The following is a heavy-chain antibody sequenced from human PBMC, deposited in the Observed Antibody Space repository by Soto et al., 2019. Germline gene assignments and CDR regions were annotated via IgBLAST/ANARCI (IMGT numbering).Heavy chain of an antibody. CDR1: GGTFSSYT. CDR3: ASGPQYCRSTSCYSYWFDP. CDR2: IIPILGIA. D-gene: IGHD2-2*01. V-gene: IGHV1-69*02. J-gene: IGHJ5*02. Sequence: QVQLVQSGAEVKKPGSSVKVSCKASGGTFSSYTISWVRQAPGQGLEWMGRIIPILGIANYAQKFQGRVTITSDKSTSTAYMELSSLRSEDTAVYYCASGPQYCRSTSCYSYWFDPWGQGTLVTVSS.